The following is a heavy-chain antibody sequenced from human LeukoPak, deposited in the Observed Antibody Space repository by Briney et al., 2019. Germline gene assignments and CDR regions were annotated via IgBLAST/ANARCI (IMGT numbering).Heavy chain of an antibody. J-gene: IGHJ4*02. CDR1: GFTFSSYS. D-gene: IGHD6-13*01. CDR2: ISSSSSYI. CDR3: ARDLLSHAAGTNY. V-gene: IGHV3-21*01. Sequence: AGGSLRLSCAASGFTFSSYSMNWVRQAPGKGLEWVSSISSSSSYIYYADSVKGRFTISRDNAKNSLYLQMNSLRAEDTAVYYCARDLLSHAAGTNYWGQGTLVTVSS.